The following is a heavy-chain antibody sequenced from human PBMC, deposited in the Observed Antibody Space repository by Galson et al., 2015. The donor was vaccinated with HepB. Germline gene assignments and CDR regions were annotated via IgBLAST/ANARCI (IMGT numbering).Heavy chain of an antibody. Sequence: SLRLSCAASGFTFSSYGMHWVRQAPGKGLEWVSSISSSSSYIYYADSVKGRFTISRDNAKNSLYLQMNSLRAEDTAVYYCARVKGIAARLYYFDYWGQGTLVTVSS. CDR2: ISSSSSYI. CDR3: ARVKGIAARLYYFDY. J-gene: IGHJ4*02. CDR1: GFTFSSYG. V-gene: IGHV3-21*01. D-gene: IGHD6-6*01.